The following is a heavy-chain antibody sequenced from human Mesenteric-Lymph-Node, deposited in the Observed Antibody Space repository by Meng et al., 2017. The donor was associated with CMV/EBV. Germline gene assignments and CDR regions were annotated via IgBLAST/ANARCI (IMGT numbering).Heavy chain of an antibody. V-gene: IGHV1-8*02. CDR2: MNPNSGNT. D-gene: IGHD6-19*01. Sequence: QEQLVQSGAEVKKPGASVKCTCKASGYTFTSFDINWVRQATGQGPEWMGWMNPNSGNTGYAQKFRGRVTLTRDTFISTAYMELSSLRSEDTAVYYCARGPSYSSGFPDCWGQGTLVTVSS. J-gene: IGHJ4*02. CDR3: ARGPSYSSGFPDC. CDR1: GYTFTSFD.